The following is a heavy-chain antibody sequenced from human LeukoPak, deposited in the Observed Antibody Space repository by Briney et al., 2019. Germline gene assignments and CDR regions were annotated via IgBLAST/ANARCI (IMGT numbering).Heavy chain of an antibody. J-gene: IGHJ4*02. D-gene: IGHD3-3*02. CDR3: ARHRRVSIHIFDY. V-gene: IGHV4-59*08. CDR2: IYYSGST. Sequence: SETLSLTCAVYGGSFSGYYWSWIRQPPGKGLEWIGYIYYSGSTNYNPSLKSRVTISVDTSKNQFSLKLSSVTAADTAVYYCARHRRVSIHIFDYWGQGTLVTVSS. CDR1: GGSFSGYY.